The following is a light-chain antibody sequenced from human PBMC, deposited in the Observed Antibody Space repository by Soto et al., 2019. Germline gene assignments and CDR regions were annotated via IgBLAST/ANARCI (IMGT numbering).Light chain of an antibody. CDR2: EVS. CDR3: SSYAGSNNFV. V-gene: IGLV2-8*01. Sequence: QSALTQPPSASVSPGQSVTIACTGTSSDIGAYIYVSWYQQHPGKAPKLMISEVSRRPSGVPERFSGSKSGNTASLTVSGIQADDEAHYYCSSYAGSNNFVFGTGTKV. CDR1: SSDIGAYIY. J-gene: IGLJ1*01.